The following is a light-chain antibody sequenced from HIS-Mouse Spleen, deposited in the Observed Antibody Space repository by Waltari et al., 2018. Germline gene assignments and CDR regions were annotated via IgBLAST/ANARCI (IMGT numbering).Light chain of an antibody. V-gene: IGLV3-10*01. CDR2: EDS. CDR1: ALPKTY. CDR3: YSTDSSGNHRV. Sequence: SYELPQPPSVSVSPGQTARITCPGDALPKTYAYWYQQKSGQAPVLVIYEDSKRPSGIPERFYGSSSGTMATLTISGAQVEDEADYYCYSTDSSGNHRVFGGGTKLTVL. J-gene: IGLJ2*01.